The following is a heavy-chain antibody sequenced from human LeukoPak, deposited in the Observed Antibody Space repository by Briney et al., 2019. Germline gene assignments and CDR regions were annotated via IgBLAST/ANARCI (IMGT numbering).Heavy chain of an antibody. V-gene: IGHV4-39*01. J-gene: IGHJ4*02. CDR3: ARGEDIAAAGLDY. CDR1: GYSISSYTFY. CDR2: IYYSGIT. D-gene: IGHD6-13*01. Sequence: PSETLSLSCTVSGYSISSYTFYWVWIPQPPGQGLEWIGSIYYSGITYDSPSLKSRVTISADTSQNQFSLKLTSMTAADTAVYYCARGEDIAAAGLDYWGQGTLVTVSS.